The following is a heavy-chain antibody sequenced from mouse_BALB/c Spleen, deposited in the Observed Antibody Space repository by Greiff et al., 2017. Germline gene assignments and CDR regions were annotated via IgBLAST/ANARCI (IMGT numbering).Heavy chain of an antibody. J-gene: IGHJ3*01. Sequence: DVKLQESGAELVKPGASVKLSCTASGFNIKDTYMHWVKQRPEQGLEWIGRIDPANGNTKYDPKFQGKATITADTSSNTAYLQLSSLTSEDTAVYYCARGAYGSSYGFAYWGQGTLVTVSA. CDR2: IDPANGNT. CDR1: GFNIKDTY. D-gene: IGHD1-1*01. CDR3: ARGAYGSSYGFAY. V-gene: IGHV14-3*02.